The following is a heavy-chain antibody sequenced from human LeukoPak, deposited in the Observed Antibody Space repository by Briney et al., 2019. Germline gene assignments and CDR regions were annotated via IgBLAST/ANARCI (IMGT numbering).Heavy chain of an antibody. D-gene: IGHD2-2*01. V-gene: IGHV3-21*01. CDR1: GFTFSTYS. Sequence: GGSLRLSCAASGFTFSTYSMNWVRQAPGKGLEWVSSISSFSGYIYYADSVKGRLTISRDNAKNSLHLQMNSLRVEDTAVYYCARDPSPRTSYYYYYMDVWGKGTTVTVSS. CDR3: ARDPSPRTSYYYYYMDV. CDR2: ISSFSGYI. J-gene: IGHJ6*03.